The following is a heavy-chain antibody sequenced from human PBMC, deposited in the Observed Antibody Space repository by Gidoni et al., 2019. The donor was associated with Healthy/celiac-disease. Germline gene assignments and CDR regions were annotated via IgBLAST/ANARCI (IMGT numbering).Heavy chain of an antibody. CDR3: ASPMGIAVAGTSQPAPFDY. J-gene: IGHJ4*02. CDR1: GFTFSSHA. D-gene: IGHD6-19*01. Sequence: QVQLVESGGGVVQPGRSLRLSCAASGFTFSSHAMHWVRQAPGKGLEWVAVISYDGSNKYYADSVKGRFTISRDNSKNTLYLQMNSLRAEDTAVYYCASPMGIAVAGTSQPAPFDYWGQGTLVTVSS. V-gene: IGHV3-30*01. CDR2: ISYDGSNK.